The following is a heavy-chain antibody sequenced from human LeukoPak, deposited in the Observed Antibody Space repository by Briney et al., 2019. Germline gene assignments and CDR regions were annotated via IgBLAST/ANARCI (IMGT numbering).Heavy chain of an antibody. CDR3: ARSLTYYYDSSGLSSIGFFDY. J-gene: IGHJ4*02. V-gene: IGHV4-31*03. Sequence: SHTLSLLCTVSGRSISRGGYHWRWGPRHPGGGLERNGYYYYCGSLYYNPSLKSRVTISVDTSKNQFSLKLSSVTAADTAVYYCARSLTYYYDSSGLSSIGFFDYWGQGTLVTVSS. D-gene: IGHD3-22*01. CDR1: GRSISRGGYH. CDR2: YYYCGSL.